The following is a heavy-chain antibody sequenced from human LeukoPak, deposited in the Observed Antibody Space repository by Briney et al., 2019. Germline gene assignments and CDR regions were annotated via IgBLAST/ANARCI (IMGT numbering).Heavy chain of an antibody. CDR1: GGSFSAHY. D-gene: IGHD3-3*01. J-gene: IGHJ5*02. CDR2: INQSGST. V-gene: IGHV4-34*01. CDR3: ARSEGRYYDFWSGYSGDANWFDP. Sequence: SETLSLTCAVYGGSFSAHYLTWLRQPPGEGLEWIGEINQSGSTNYNPSLKSRVSMSIDTFKKQFSLKLSSVTTADSAVYYCARSEGRYYDFWSGYSGDANWFDPWGQGNLVTVSS.